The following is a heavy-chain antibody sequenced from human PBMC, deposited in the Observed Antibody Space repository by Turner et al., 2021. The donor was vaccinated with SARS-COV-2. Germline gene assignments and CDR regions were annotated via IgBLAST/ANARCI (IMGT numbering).Heavy chain of an antibody. CDR3: ARDGGYSGYAYFDY. CDR1: GFTFSSYG. Sequence: QVQLVESGGGMVQPGRSLRLSCAASGFTFSSYGMHWVRQAPGKGLEWVAVIWYDGSNKYYADSVKGRFTISRDNSKNTLYLQMNSLRAEDTAVYYCARDGGYSGYAYFDYWGQGTLVTVSS. J-gene: IGHJ4*02. CDR2: IWYDGSNK. D-gene: IGHD5-12*01. V-gene: IGHV3-33*01.